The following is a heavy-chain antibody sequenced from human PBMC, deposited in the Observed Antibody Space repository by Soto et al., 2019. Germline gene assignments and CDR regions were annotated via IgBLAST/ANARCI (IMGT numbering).Heavy chain of an antibody. D-gene: IGHD3-10*01. CDR1: GGTFSSYA. CDR3: ARDQRYYGSGYYYSDS. Sequence: QVQLVQSGAEVKKPGSSVKVSCKSSGGTFSSYAISWVRQAPGQGLEWMGGVIPVFGLATYAQKVQGRVTITADKSTNTAYMEVSSLRSEDTAVYYCARDQRYYGSGYYYSDSWGQGTLVTVSS. V-gene: IGHV1-69*17. CDR2: VIPVFGLA. J-gene: IGHJ1*01.